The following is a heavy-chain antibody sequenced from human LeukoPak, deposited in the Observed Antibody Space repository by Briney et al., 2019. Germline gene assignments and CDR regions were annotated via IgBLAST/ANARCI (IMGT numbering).Heavy chain of an antibody. CDR3: AKSRYSSSPYYFDY. CDR2: ISWNSGSI. CDR1: GFTFDDYA. V-gene: IGHV3-9*01. D-gene: IGHD6-6*01. Sequence: GGSLRLSCAAYGFTFDDYAMHWVRQAPGKGLEWVSGISWNSGSIGYADSVKGRFTISRDNAKNSLYLQMNSLRAEDTALYYCAKSRYSSSPYYFDYWGQGTLVTVSS. J-gene: IGHJ4*02.